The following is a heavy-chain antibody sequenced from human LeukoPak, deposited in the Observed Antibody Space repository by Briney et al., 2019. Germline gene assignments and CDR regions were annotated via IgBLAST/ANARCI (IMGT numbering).Heavy chain of an antibody. CDR1: GGSFSGYY. D-gene: IGHD6-19*01. Sequence: SETLSLNCAVYGGSFSGYYWRWLRQPQGKGREWRGEINNSGSTNYNQSLNSRLTISVDTSNTQFSLKLSSVTAADTAVYYCARAGPYSSGWYAPGRVRVALKFAYGGQGTLVTV. J-gene: IGHJ4*02. CDR3: ARAGPYSSGWYAPGRVRVALKFAY. V-gene: IGHV4-34*01. CDR2: INNSGST.